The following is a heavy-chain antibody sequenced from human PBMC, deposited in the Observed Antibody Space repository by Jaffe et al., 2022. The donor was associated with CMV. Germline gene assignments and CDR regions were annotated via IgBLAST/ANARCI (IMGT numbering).Heavy chain of an antibody. CDR1: GYSFSDYD. D-gene: IGHD3-22*01. Sequence: QVQIVQSGAEVKKPGASIKVSCKASGYSFSDYDVNWVRQATGQGLEWMGWMNPSSGASGIAQKFQGRVALTRNTSITTAYMELSSLKSEDTAVYFCARTSYYYDSDGSYYHYYLDSWGQGTLVTVSS. CDR3: ARTSYYYDSDGSYYHYYLDS. J-gene: IGHJ4*02. CDR2: MNPSSGAS. V-gene: IGHV1-8*01.